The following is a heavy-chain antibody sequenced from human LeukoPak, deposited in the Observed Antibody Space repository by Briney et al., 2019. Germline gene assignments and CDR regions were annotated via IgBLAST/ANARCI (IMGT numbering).Heavy chain of an antibody. V-gene: IGHV1-69*05. Sequence: SVKVSCKASGGTFSSYAISWVRQAPGQGLEWMGGILPISGTANYAQKFQGRVTITTDESTSTAYMELSSLRSEDTAVYYCARSTSYCGGDCYPLDYWGRGTLVTVSS. CDR3: ARSTSYCGGDCYPLDY. J-gene: IGHJ4*02. CDR1: GGTFSSYA. D-gene: IGHD2-21*01. CDR2: ILPISGTA.